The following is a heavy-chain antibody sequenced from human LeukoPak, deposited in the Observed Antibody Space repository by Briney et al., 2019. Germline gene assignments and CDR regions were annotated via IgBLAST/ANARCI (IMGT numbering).Heavy chain of an antibody. Sequence: PGGSLTLSCAASGFTFTNFWMSSVRQAPGKGLEWVARIRSKADGETTNYPAPLKGRVTISRDDLNNTLYLQMNNLRIEDTAVYYCVTGSGGARLDYWGQGTLVTVSS. CDR3: VTGSGGARLDY. J-gene: IGHJ4*02. D-gene: IGHD3-10*01. CDR1: GFTFTNFW. CDR2: IRSKADGETT. V-gene: IGHV3-15*05.